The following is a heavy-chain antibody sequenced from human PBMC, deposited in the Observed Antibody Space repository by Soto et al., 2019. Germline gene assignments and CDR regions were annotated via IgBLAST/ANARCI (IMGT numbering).Heavy chain of an antibody. Sequence: QVQLVQSGAEVKKPGSSVKVSCKASGGSLSNYAFIWVRQAPGQGLEWMGGIIPIFDTADYPQKFQGRVTITPAESKSTVYMELSSLTSEDTAVYYCARGAGWPYFDYWRQGTLVTVSS. CDR1: GGSLSNYA. CDR3: ARGAGWPYFDY. CDR2: IIPIFDTA. J-gene: IGHJ4*02. V-gene: IGHV1-69*05. D-gene: IGHD6-19*01.